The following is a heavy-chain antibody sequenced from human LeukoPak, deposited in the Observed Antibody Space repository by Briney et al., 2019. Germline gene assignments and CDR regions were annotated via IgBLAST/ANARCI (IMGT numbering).Heavy chain of an antibody. CDR3: ARDSRGFYYYDSSGPRRDFDY. J-gene: IGHJ4*02. Sequence: GASVKVSCKASGYTFTSYGISWVRQAPGQGLEWMGWISAYNGNTNYAQKLQGRVTMTTDTSTSTAYMELRSLRSDDTAVYYCARDSRGFYYYDSSGPRRDFDYWGQGTLVTVSS. V-gene: IGHV1-18*01. D-gene: IGHD3-22*01. CDR2: ISAYNGNT. CDR1: GYTFTSYG.